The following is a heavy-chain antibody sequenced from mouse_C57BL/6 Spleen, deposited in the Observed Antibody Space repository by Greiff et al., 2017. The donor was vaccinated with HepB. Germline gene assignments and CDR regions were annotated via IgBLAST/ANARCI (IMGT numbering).Heavy chain of an antibody. Sequence: EVQLVESGGDLVKPGGSLKLSCAASGFTFSSYGMSWVRQTPDKRLEWVATISSGGSYTYYPDSVKGRFTISRDNAKNTLYLQMSSLKSEDTAMYYCARPIYDGYAMDYWGQGTSVTVSS. CDR2: ISSGGSYT. D-gene: IGHD2-3*01. CDR1: GFTFSSYG. V-gene: IGHV5-6*01. CDR3: ARPIYDGYAMDY. J-gene: IGHJ4*01.